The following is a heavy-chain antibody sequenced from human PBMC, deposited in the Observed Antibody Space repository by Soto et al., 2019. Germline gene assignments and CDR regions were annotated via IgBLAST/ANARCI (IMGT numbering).Heavy chain of an antibody. CDR1: GFTFSSYA. CDR2: ISYDGSNK. J-gene: IGHJ6*02. V-gene: IGHV3-30-3*01. D-gene: IGHD1-26*01. Sequence: QVQLVESGGGVVQPGRSLRLSCAASGFTFSSYAMHWVRQAPGKGLEWVAVISYDGSNKYYADSVQGRFTISRDNSKNALYLQMKGLRAEDTAVYYCARGATVWELRKPGYYYYGMDVWGQGTTVTVSS. CDR3: ARGATVWELRKPGYYYYGMDV.